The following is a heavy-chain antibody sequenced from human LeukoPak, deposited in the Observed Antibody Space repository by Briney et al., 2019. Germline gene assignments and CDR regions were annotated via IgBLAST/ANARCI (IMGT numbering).Heavy chain of an antibody. J-gene: IGHJ4*02. D-gene: IGHD3-10*01. V-gene: IGHV3-30-3*01. CDR2: ISYDGSNK. CDR1: GFTFSSYA. CDR3: ARDAVRGAPSPNYFDY. Sequence: GRSLRLSCAASGFTFSSYAMHWVRQAPGKGLEWVAVISYDGSNKYYADSVKGRFTISRDNSKNTLYLQMNSLRAEDMAVYYCARDAVRGAPSPNYFDYWGQGTLVTVSS.